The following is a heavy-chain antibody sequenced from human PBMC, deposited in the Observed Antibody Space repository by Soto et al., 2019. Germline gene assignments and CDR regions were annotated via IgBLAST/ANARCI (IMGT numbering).Heavy chain of an antibody. CDR3: ARDLRIVATIGSYGMDV. CDR1: GYTFTSYG. CDR2: ISAYNGNT. Sequence: ASVKVSCKASGYTFTSYGISWVRQAPGQGLEWMGWISAYNGNTNYAQKLQGRVTMTTDTSTSTVYMELRSLRSDDTAVYYCARDLRIVATIGSYGMDVWGQGTTVTVSS. J-gene: IGHJ6*02. D-gene: IGHD5-12*01. V-gene: IGHV1-18*04.